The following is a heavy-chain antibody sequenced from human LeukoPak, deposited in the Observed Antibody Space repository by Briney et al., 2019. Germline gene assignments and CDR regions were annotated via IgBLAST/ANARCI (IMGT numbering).Heavy chain of an antibody. CDR2: IYTSGST. D-gene: IGHD3-10*01. J-gene: IGHJ4*02. V-gene: IGHV4-4*07. Sequence: SETLSLTCTVSGGSISSYYWSWIRQPAGKGLEWIGRIYTSGSTNYNPSLKSRVTISVDRSKNQFSLKLSSVTAADTAVYYCARSWGSGSYLSYWGQGTLVTVSS. CDR1: GGSISSYY. CDR3: ARSWGSGSYLSY.